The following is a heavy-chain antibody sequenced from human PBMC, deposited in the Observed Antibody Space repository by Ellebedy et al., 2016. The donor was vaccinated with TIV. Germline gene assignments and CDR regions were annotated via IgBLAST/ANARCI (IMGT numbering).Heavy chain of an antibody. D-gene: IGHD3-16*01. Sequence: AASVTVSCKASGGSFSRNAVTWARYAPGQGLEWKGGNIPISDSANYAHQSQGRVKIIADRSTSTATLELSSLRSDDTAVYYCAASSFYGIMILHWGQGTLVSVSS. CDR3: AASSFYGIMILH. J-gene: IGHJ4*02. CDR2: NIPISDSA. V-gene: IGHV1-69*13. CDR1: GGSFSRNA.